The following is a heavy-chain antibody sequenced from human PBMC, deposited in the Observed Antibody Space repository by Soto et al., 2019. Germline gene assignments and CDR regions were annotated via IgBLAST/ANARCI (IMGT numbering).Heavy chain of an antibody. CDR3: ARDASYYSLWSGYYPSRNGMDV. CDR2: IWYDGSKK. CDR1: GFTFSSFG. V-gene: IGHV3-33*01. Sequence: QVQVVESGGGVVQPGRSLRLSCAASGFTFSSFGMHWVRQAPGKGLEWVSLIWYDGSKKSYGDSVKGRFTISRANSRNRVYLQMNSLRADDTAVYYCARDASYYSLWSGYYPSRNGMDVWGQGTTVTVSS. D-gene: IGHD3-3*01. J-gene: IGHJ6*02.